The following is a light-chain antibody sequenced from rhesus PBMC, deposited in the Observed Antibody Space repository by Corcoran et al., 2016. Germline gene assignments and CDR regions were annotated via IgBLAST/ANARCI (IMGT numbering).Light chain of an antibody. V-gene: IGKV1-74*01. CDR3: QHSHGTPYT. Sequence: DIQMTQSPSSLSASVGDRVTITCRASESVNNYLHWYQQQPGTAPKVLIYAESTLKSGVPSRFSGSGSGTDYTFTISSLQPEDVATYYGQHSHGTPYTFGPGTKVEI. CDR2: AES. J-gene: IGKJ3*01. CDR1: ESVNNY.